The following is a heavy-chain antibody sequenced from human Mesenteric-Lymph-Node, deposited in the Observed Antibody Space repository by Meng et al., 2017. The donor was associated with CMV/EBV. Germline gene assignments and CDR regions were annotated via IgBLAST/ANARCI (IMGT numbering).Heavy chain of an antibody. CDR2: VDGGGGK. CDR1: GISGSSHD. CDR3: ARGERMGKSYTNYLDY. Sequence: SGISGSSHDMSWFSQYTDKGMEWVSVVDGGGGKEDTDSVRGRFTLSRDDSKNTLYLQMNSRRTEDTAVYYCARGERMGKSYTNYLDYWGRGSLVTVSS. V-gene: IGHV3-53*01. J-gene: IGHJ4*02. D-gene: IGHD2-15*01.